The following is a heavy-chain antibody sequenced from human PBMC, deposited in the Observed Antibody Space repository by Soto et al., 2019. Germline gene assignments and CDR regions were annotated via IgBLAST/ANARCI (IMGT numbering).Heavy chain of an antibody. CDR1: GYTFTRYG. J-gene: IGHJ6*02. CDR2: TSGYNGDT. Sequence: ASVKVSCKASGYTFTRYGISWVRQAPGQGLEWMGWTSGYNGDTNYAQKFRGRVSMTIDTSTTTAYMELRSLTSDDTAVYYCEKIGPPPYYFYGLDFWAQGTKVPVSS. V-gene: IGHV1-18*01. CDR3: EKIGPPPYYFYGLDF.